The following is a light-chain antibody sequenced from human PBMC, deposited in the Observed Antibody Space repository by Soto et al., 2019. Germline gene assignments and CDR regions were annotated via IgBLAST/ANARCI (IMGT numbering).Light chain of an antibody. Sequence: DIQMTQSPSTLSASVGDRVTITCRASQSIGSWLAWYQQKPGKAPKLLIYDASSLESGVPSRFSGSGSGTEFTLTISSLQPDDFATYYCQQYHSYWTFGPWTTVDIK. CDR3: QQYHSYWT. CDR1: QSIGSW. CDR2: DAS. J-gene: IGKJ3*01. V-gene: IGKV1-5*01.